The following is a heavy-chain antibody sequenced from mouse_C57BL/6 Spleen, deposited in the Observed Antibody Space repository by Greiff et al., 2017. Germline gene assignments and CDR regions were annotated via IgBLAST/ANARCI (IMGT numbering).Heavy chain of an antibody. V-gene: IGHV1-58*01. J-gene: IGHJ4*01. CDR2: IYIGNGYT. CDR1: GYTFTSYG. Sequence: EVKLQESGAELVRPGSSVKMSCKTSGYTFTSYGINWVKQRPGQGLEWIGYIYIGNGYTEYNEKFKGKATLTSDTSSSTAYMQLSSLTSEDSAIYFCARREITTYYYAMDYWGQGTSVTVSS. CDR3: ARREITTYYYAMDY. D-gene: IGHD2-4*01.